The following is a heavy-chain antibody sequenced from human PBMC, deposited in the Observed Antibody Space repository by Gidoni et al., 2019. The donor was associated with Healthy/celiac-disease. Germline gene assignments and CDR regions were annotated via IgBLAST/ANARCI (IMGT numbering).Heavy chain of an antibody. CDR2: ISYDGSNK. J-gene: IGHJ4*02. CDR1: GFTFSSYA. V-gene: IGHV3-30-3*01. Sequence: QVQLVESGGGVVQPGRSLRLSCAASGFTFSSYAMHWVRQAPGKGLEWVAVISYDGSNKYYADSVKGRFTISRDNSKNTLYLQMNSLRAEDTAVYYCARGSHVLLWFGEPHPIFDYWGQGTLVTVSS. D-gene: IGHD3-10*01. CDR3: ARGSHVLLWFGEPHPIFDY.